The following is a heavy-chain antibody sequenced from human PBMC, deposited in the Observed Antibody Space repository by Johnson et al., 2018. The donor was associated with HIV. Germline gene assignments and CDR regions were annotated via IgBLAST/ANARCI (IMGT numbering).Heavy chain of an antibody. CDR1: GFTFSNAW. V-gene: IGHV3-15*01. J-gene: IGHJ3*02. D-gene: IGHD1-7*01. CDR2: IKSKTDGGTT. Sequence: VQLVESGGGLVKPGGSLRLSCAASGFTFSNAWMRWVRQAPGKGLEWVGRIKSKTDGGTTDYAAPGKGRFTISRDDSENTLYLQMNSLKTEDTAVYYCWIIGTTRHDAFDIWGRGTMVTVSS. CDR3: WIIGTTRHDAFDI.